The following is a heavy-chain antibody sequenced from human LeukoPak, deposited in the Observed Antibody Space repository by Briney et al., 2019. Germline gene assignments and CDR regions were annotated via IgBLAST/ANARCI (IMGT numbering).Heavy chain of an antibody. J-gene: IGHJ5*02. CDR3: ARHLTIFGVVASNWFDP. Sequence: SETLSLTCTVSGGSISSYYWSWIRQPPGKGLEWIGYIYYSGSTNYNPSLKSRVTISVDTSKNQFSLKLSSVTAADTAVYYCARHLTIFGVVASNWFDPWGQGTLVTVS. D-gene: IGHD3-3*01. CDR2: IYYSGST. CDR1: GGSISSYY. V-gene: IGHV4-59*08.